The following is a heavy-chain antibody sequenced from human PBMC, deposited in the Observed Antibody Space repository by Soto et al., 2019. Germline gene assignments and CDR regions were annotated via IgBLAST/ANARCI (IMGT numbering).Heavy chain of an antibody. Sequence: EVQLLESGGGLVQPGGSLRLSCAASGFTFSSCAMGWVRQAPGKGLEWVSDIIDSGASTYYADSVKGRFTIPRDNSKSTLYLQMNSLRAEDTALYYCAKGRSYYYYYGVDVWGQGTTVTVSS. CDR3: AKGRSYYYYYGVDV. CDR1: GFTFSSCA. V-gene: IGHV3-23*01. J-gene: IGHJ6*02. CDR2: IIDSGAST.